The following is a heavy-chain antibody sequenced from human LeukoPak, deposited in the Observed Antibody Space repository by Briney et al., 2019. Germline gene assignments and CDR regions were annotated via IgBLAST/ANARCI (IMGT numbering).Heavy chain of an antibody. D-gene: IGHD3-22*01. Sequence: GGSLRLSCAASGFTVSSNYMSWVRQAPGKGLEWVSVIYSGGSTYYADSVKGRFTISRDNSKNTLYLQMNSLRAEDTAVYYCARENPYDSSGGLDYWGQGTLVTVPS. V-gene: IGHV3-66*01. J-gene: IGHJ4*02. CDR1: GFTVSSNY. CDR2: IYSGGST. CDR3: ARENPYDSSGGLDY.